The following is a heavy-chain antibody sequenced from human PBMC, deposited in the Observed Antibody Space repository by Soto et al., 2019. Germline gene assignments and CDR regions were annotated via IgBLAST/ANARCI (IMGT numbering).Heavy chain of an antibody. CDR1: VGSISSYY. D-gene: IGHD5-12*01. V-gene: IGHV4-59*01. Sequence: SETLSLTCTVSVGSISSYYWSWIRQPPGKGLEWIGYIYYSGSTNYNPSLKSRVTISVDTSKNQFSLKLSSVTAADTAVYYCASNIVAKTNAFDIWGQGTMVTVSS. CDR3: ASNIVAKTNAFDI. J-gene: IGHJ3*02. CDR2: IYYSGST.